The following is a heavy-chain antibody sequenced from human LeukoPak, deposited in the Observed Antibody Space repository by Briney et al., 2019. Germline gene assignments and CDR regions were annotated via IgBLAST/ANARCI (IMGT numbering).Heavy chain of an antibody. V-gene: IGHV4/OR15-8*01. CDR2: IHHNGTR. Sequence: SGTLSLTCGVSVGSINSGNWWTWVRQSPGKGLEWIGEIHHNGTRNYNPSLKSRVTMSVDTSKSQFSLKLSSVTAADTAVYYCARTATTVTPIFDSWGQGTLVTVSS. J-gene: IGHJ4*02. D-gene: IGHD4-17*01. CDR3: ARTATTVTPIFDS. CDR1: VGSINSGNW.